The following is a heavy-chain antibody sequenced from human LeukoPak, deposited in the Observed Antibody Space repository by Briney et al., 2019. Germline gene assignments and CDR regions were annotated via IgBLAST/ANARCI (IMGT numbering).Heavy chain of an antibody. CDR1: GGTFSSYA. V-gene: IGHV1-69*13. J-gene: IGHJ4*02. CDR3: ARDRGGVYDSSAYIDY. Sequence: GASVKVSCKASGGTFSSYAISWVRQAPGQGLEWMGGIIPIFGTANYAQKFQGRVTITADESTSTAYMELSSLRSEDTAVYYCARDRGGVYDSSAYIDYWGQGTLVTVSS. CDR2: IIPIFGTA. D-gene: IGHD3-22*01.